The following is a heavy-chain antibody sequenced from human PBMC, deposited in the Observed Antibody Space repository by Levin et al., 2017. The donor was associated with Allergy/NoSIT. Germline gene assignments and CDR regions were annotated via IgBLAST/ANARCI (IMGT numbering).Heavy chain of an antibody. CDR3: ARDRPGDCGGDCYFGY. J-gene: IGHJ4*02. D-gene: IGHD2-21*02. CDR2: ISSRSDTR. V-gene: IGHV3-48*01. CDR1: GFSISIYS. Sequence: GESLKISCAASGFSISIYSMNWVRQAPGKGLEWVSYISSRSDTRYYADSVKGRFTISRDNAKNSLYLQMNSLTADDTAVYYCARDRPGDCGGDCYFGYWGQGTLVTVSS.